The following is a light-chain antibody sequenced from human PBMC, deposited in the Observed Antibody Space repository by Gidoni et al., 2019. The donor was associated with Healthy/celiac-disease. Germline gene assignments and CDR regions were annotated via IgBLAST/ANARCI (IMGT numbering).Light chain of an antibody. Sequence: DIVMTQSPDSLAVSLGERATINCKSSQSVLYSSNNKNYLAWYQQKPGQPPKLLIYWASTRESGVPDLFSGSGSGTDFTLTISSLQAEDVAVYYCQQYYSTLPTFGQGTKVEIK. CDR3: QQYYSTLPT. J-gene: IGKJ1*01. CDR2: WAS. CDR1: QSVLYSSNNKNY. V-gene: IGKV4-1*01.